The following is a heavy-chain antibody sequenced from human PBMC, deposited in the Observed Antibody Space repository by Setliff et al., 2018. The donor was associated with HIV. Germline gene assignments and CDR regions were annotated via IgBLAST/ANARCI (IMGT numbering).Heavy chain of an antibody. CDR3: AKCSEMLGTPATSSGYYCGWFDP. Sequence: ASVKVSCKASGYTFTGYYMHWVRQAPGQGLEWMGWINVNSGGTKYAQKFQGRVTMTRDTSISTAYMEVSSLRSDDTAVYYCAKCSEMLGTPATSSGYYCGWFDPWGQGTLVTVSS. D-gene: IGHD3-22*01. CDR2: INVNSGGT. CDR1: GYTFTGYY. J-gene: IGHJ5*02. V-gene: IGHV1-2*02.